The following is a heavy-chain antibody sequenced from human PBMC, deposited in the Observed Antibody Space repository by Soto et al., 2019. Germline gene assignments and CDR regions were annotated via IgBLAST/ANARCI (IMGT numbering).Heavy chain of an antibody. CDR1: GGSISSGDYY. D-gene: IGHD3-22*01. Sequence: LSLTCTVSGGSISSGDYYWSWIRQPPGKGLEWIGYIYYSGSTYYNPSLKSRVTISVDTSKNQFSLKLSSVTAADTAVYYCARGYYYDSSGYYYLPPYYYGMDVWGQGTTVTVSS. V-gene: IGHV4-30-4*01. CDR2: IYYSGST. J-gene: IGHJ6*02. CDR3: ARGYYYDSSGYYYLPPYYYGMDV.